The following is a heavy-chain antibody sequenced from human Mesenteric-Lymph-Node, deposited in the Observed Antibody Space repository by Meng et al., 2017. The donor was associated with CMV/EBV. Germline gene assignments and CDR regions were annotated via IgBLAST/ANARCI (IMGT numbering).Heavy chain of an antibody. CDR1: GFTFSSYS. D-gene: IGHD2-2*01. CDR3: ARTLGPGAIFPDY. V-gene: IGHV3-48*04. CDR2: ISSSSSTI. Sequence: GGSLRLSCAASGFTFSSYSMNWVRQAPGKGLEWVSYISSSSSTIYYADSVEGRFTISRDNAKNSLYLQMNSLRAEDTAVYYCARTLGPGAIFPDYWGRGTLVTVSS. J-gene: IGHJ4*02.